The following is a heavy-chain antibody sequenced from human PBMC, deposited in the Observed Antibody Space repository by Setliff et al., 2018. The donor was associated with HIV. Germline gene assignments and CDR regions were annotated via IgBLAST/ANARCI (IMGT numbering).Heavy chain of an antibody. D-gene: IGHD3-3*01. CDR3: AKGRHLVSGEWYFER. V-gene: IGHV3-7*01. J-gene: IGHJ4*02. CDR2: INQDGSGR. Sequence: GGSLRLSCAASGFRFSDYWMSWVRQAPGKGLEWVANINQDGSGRDYVDSVRDRFTISRDNTRNSLYLQMNTLRVEDTALYYCAKGRHLVSGEWYFERWGQGSLVTVSS. CDR1: GFRFSDYW.